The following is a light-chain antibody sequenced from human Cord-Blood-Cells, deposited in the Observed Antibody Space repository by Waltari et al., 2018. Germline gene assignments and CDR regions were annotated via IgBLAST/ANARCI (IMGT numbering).Light chain of an antibody. CDR2: AAS. Sequence: AIRMTQSPSSFSASTGDRVTITCRASQGISSYLAWYQQKPGKAPNLLIYAASTLQSGVPSRFGGSGSGTDCTLTISCLQSEDFATYYCQHYYSYPYSFGQGTKLEIK. CDR3: QHYYSYPYS. J-gene: IGKJ2*03. V-gene: IGKV1-8*01. CDR1: QGISSY.